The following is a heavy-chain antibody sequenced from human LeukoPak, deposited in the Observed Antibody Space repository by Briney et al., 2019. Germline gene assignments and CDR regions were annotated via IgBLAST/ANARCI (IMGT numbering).Heavy chain of an antibody. CDR1: GYTFTGHY. J-gene: IGHJ4*02. Sequence: ASVKVSCKASGYTFTGHYMHWVRQAPGQGLEWMGWMKPNRGGTKYAEKFQDRVTMTRDTSISTAYMELSGLRSDDTAVYYCARESFQTGYSPLGDWGQGTLVTVSS. CDR3: ARESFQTGYSPLGD. D-gene: IGHD1-26*01. CDR2: MKPNRGGT. V-gene: IGHV1-2*02.